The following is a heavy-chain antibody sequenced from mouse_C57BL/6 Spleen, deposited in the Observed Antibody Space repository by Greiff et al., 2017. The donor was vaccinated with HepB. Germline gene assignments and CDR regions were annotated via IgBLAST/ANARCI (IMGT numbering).Heavy chain of an antibody. Sequence: VQLQQSGAELARPGASVKMSCKASGYTFTSYTMHWVKQRPGQGLEWIGYINPSSGYTKYNQKFKDKATLTADKSSSAAYMQLSSLTSEDSAVYYCARPYYGSNYFDYWVQGTTLTVSS. J-gene: IGHJ2*01. V-gene: IGHV1-4*01. CDR2: INPSSGYT. D-gene: IGHD1-1*01. CDR3: ARPYYGSNYFDY. CDR1: GYTFTSYT.